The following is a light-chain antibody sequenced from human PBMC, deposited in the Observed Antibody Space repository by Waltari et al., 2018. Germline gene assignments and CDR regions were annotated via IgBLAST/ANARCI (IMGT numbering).Light chain of an antibody. Sequence: EIVLTQSPGTLSLSPGERATLSCRASQSIGKYLVWYQQKPGPAPRLLIYAASSRDTGVPDRFSGSGSVTDFSLTISRLEPEDFAVYYCQNHERLPATFGQGTKVEIK. V-gene: IGKV3-20*01. CDR1: QSIGKY. CDR2: AAS. CDR3: QNHERLPAT. J-gene: IGKJ1*01.